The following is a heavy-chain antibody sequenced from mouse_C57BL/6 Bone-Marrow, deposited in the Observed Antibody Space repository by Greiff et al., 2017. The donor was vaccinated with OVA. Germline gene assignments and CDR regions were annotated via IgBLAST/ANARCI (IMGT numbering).Heavy chain of an antibody. CDR3: ARADYYGSSLFAY. CDR1: GYSITSGYY. V-gene: IGHV3-6*01. CDR2: ISYDGSN. D-gene: IGHD1-1*01. J-gene: IGHJ3*01. Sequence: DVQLVESGPGLVKPSQSLSLTCSVTGYSITSGYYWNWIRQFPGNKLEWMGFISYDGSNNYNPSLKNRISITRDTSKNQFFLKLNSVTTEDTATYYCARADYYGSSLFAYWGQGTLVTVSA.